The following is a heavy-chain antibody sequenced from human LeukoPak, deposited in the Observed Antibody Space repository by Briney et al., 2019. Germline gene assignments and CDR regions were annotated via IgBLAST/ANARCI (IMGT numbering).Heavy chain of an antibody. CDR1: GFTFSSYS. CDR2: ISISSSTI. V-gene: IGHV3-48*01. D-gene: IGHD6-13*01. CDR3: AKIGAAAGTGGMDV. Sequence: GGSLRLSCAASGFTFSSYSMNWVRQAPGKGLEWVSYISISSSTIYYADSVKGRFTISRDNSKNTLYLQMNSLRAEDTAVYYCAKIGAAAGTGGMDVWGQGTTVTVSS. J-gene: IGHJ6*02.